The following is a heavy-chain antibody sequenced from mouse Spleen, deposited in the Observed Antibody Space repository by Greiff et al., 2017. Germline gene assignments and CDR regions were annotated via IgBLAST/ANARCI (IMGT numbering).Heavy chain of an antibody. Sequence: DVMLVESGGGLVKLGGSLKLSCAASGFTFSSYAMSWVRQTPEKRLEWVATISSGGGNTYYPDSVKGRFTISRDNAKNTLYLQMSSLKSEDTAMYYCARHLTGTGGYFDYWGQGTTLTVSS. D-gene: IGHD4-1*01. CDR3: ARHLTGTGGYFDY. CDR1: GFTFSSYA. CDR2: ISSGGGNT. V-gene: IGHV5-9*01. J-gene: IGHJ2*01.